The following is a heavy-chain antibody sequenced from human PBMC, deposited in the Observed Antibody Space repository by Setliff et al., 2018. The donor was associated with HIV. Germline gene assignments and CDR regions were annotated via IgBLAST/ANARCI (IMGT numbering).Heavy chain of an antibody. D-gene: IGHD1-26*01. Sequence: GGSLRLSCAASGFTFSNYWMSWVRQAPGKGLEWVANIKEDGSEKYYVDSVKGRFTISRDNARTSLYLEMSSLRVEDTAVYFCASMWKVGAWGRGTLVTVS. CDR1: GFTFSNYW. J-gene: IGHJ5*02. CDR2: IKEDGSEK. CDR3: ASMWKVGA. V-gene: IGHV3-7*03.